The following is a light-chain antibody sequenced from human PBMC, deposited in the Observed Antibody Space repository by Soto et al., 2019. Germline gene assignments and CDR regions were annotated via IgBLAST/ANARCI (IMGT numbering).Light chain of an antibody. Sequence: QSALTQPPSASGSLGQSVTISCTGTSSDVGGYNYVSWYQQHPGKAPKVMIYEVSKRPSGVPDRFSGSKSGNTASLTVSGLQAEDEADYYCSSFERSNIYVFGTGTKLPS. CDR1: SSDVGGYNY. CDR3: SSFERSNIYV. V-gene: IGLV2-8*01. J-gene: IGLJ1*01. CDR2: EVS.